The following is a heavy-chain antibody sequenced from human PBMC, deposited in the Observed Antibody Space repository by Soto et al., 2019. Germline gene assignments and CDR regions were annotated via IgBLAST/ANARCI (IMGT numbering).Heavy chain of an antibody. CDR2: ISRDGRST. CDR3: AKDLRVFDY. J-gene: IGHJ4*02. Sequence: GGSLRLSCAASGFTFSSYAMHWVRQAPGKGLEWVAVISRDGRSTYYADSVKGRFTISRDNSKNTLYLQMNSLRAEDTAVYYCAKDLRVFDYWGQGTLVTVSS. CDR1: GFTFSSYA. D-gene: IGHD4-17*01. V-gene: IGHV3-23*03.